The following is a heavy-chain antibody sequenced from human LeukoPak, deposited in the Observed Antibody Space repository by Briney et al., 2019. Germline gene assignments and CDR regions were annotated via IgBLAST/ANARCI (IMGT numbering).Heavy chain of an antibody. CDR2: IYPSGSI. D-gene: IGHD6-13*01. CDR3: ARSDGSWYPYLFDF. CDR1: GGSISSYY. J-gene: IGHJ4*02. V-gene: IGHV4-4*07. Sequence: SETLSLTCTVSGGSISSYYWSWIRQPAGKGLEWVGRIYPSGSINYNLSLKSRLTMSVDTSKNQFSLKLNSVTAADTAMYYCARSDGSWYPYLFDFWGQGILVTVSS.